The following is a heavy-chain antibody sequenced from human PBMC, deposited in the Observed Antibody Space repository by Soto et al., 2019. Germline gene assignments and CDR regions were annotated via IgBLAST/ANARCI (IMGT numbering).Heavy chain of an antibody. J-gene: IGHJ4*02. CDR1: GFIFDDYA. D-gene: IGHD6-6*01. V-gene: IGHV3-9*01. Sequence: VQLVESGGGLAQPGRSLRLSCAASGFIFDDYAMHWVRQAPGKGLEWVSGISWQSGSIRYADSVKGRFTISRGNAKNSLYLQMNSLRVEDTALYYCAKDMFSSSSAATFDYWGQGILVTVSS. CDR3: AKDMFSSSSAATFDY. CDR2: ISWQSGSI.